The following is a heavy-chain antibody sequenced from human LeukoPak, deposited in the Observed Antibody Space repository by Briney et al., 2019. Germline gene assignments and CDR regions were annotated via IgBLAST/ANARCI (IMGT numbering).Heavy chain of an antibody. CDR3: AKEGTSGYYDYFDY. V-gene: IGHV3-23*01. D-gene: IGHD3-3*01. Sequence: GGSLRLSCAASGFTFSSYAMSWVRQAPGKGLEWVSVISGSGGTTYYAGSVKGRFTISRDNSKNTLYLQMNSLRAEDTAIYSCAKEGTSGYYDYFDYWGQGTLVTVSS. CDR1: GFTFSSYA. J-gene: IGHJ4*02. CDR2: ISGSGGTT.